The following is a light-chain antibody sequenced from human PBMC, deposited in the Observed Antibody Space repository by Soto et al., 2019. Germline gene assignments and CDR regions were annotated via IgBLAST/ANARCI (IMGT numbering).Light chain of an antibody. CDR2: DAS. Sequence: DIPMTQSPSSLSASIGDRVILTCQASQDIANSLNWYQHKPGKAPKLLIYDASNLERGVPARFSGSGSGTDVSFTISSLQPEDIATYYCQQYENLPPTFGHGTRLEIK. V-gene: IGKV1-33*01. CDR3: QQYENLPPT. J-gene: IGKJ5*01. CDR1: QDIANS.